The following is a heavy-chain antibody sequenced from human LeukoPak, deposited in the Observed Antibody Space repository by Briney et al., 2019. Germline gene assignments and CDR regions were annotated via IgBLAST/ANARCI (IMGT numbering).Heavy chain of an antibody. J-gene: IGHJ6*02. V-gene: IGHV3-33*01. D-gene: IGHD3-9*01. CDR3: ARDRGYSDILTGCSRDYYYYGMDV. CDR1: GFTFSSYG. Sequence: PGGSLRLSCVASGFTFSSYGMQWVRQAPGKGLEWVAVIWYDGSNKYYADSVKGRFTISRDNSKNTLYLQMNSLRAEDTAVYYCARDRGYSDILTGCSRDYYYYGMDVWGQGTTVTISS. CDR2: IWYDGSNK.